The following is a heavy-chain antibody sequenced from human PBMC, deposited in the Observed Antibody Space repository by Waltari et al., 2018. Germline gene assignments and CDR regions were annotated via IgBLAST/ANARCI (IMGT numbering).Heavy chain of an antibody. J-gene: IGHJ4*02. Sequence: QVQLQESGPGLVKPSGTLSLTCAVSGGSISSSNWWSWVRKPPGKGLEWIGEIYHSGSTNYNPSLKSRVTISVDKSKNQFSLKLSSVTAADTAVYYCARVGAAAVMLFYFDYWGQGTLVTVSS. CDR2: IYHSGST. CDR3: ARVGAAAVMLFYFDY. V-gene: IGHV4-4*02. D-gene: IGHD3-16*01. CDR1: GGSISSSNW.